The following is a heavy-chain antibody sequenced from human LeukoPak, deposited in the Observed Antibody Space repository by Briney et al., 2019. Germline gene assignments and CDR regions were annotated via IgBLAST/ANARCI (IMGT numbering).Heavy chain of an antibody. D-gene: IGHD3-9*01. J-gene: IGHJ4*02. V-gene: IGHV1-69*04. CDR1: GGTFSSYA. CDR3: ARDGDTYYDILTGYYPDY. Sequence: ASVKVSCKASGGTFSSYAISWVRQAPGQGLEWMGRIIPILGIANYAQKFQGRVTITADKSTSTAYMELSSLRSEDTAVYYCARDGDTYYDILTGYYPDYWGQGTLVTVSS. CDR2: IIPILGIA.